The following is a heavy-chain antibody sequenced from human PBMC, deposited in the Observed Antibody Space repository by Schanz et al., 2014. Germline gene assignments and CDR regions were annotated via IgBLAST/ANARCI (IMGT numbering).Heavy chain of an antibody. J-gene: IGHJ3*01. Sequence: EVHLLESGGGLVQPGGSLRLSCAASGVTFSSYAMSWVRQAPGKGLEWVSGIEFSGGTTYYADSVKGRFTISRDNSKNILTKKMSSLRDEHTALYSCAKGLLKDSALADVFDVWGQGTMVTVS. CDR3: AKGLLKDSALADVFDV. CDR1: GVTFSSYA. V-gene: IGHV3-23*01. CDR2: IEFSGGTT. D-gene: IGHD2-21*01.